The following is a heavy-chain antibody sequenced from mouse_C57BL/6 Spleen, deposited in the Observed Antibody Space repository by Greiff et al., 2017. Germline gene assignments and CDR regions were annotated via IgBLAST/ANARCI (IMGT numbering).Heavy chain of an antibody. V-gene: IGHV1-82*01. CDR3: ARSLTGYY. J-gene: IGHJ2*01. CDR1: GYAFSSSW. Sequence: QVQLKESGPELVKPGASVKISCKASGYAFSSSWMNWVKQRPGKGLEWIGRIYPGDGDTNYNGKFKGKATLTADKSSSTAYMQLSSLTSEDSAVYFCARSLTGYYWGQGTTLTVSS. D-gene: IGHD4-1*01. CDR2: IYPGDGDT.